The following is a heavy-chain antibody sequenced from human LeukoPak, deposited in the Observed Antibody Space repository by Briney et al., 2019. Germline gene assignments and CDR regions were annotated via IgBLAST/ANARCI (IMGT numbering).Heavy chain of an antibody. CDR1: GFTFSNAW. V-gene: IGHV3-23*01. CDR3: AKGGKWDVTPFDY. CDR2: ISGGGGST. Sequence: GGSLRLSCAASGFTFSNAWMNWVRQAPGKGLEWVSTISGGGGSTYYADSVKGRFTTSRDNSKNTLYLQVNSLRAEDTAVYYCAKGGKWDVTPFDYWGQGTLVTVSS. D-gene: IGHD1-26*01. J-gene: IGHJ4*02.